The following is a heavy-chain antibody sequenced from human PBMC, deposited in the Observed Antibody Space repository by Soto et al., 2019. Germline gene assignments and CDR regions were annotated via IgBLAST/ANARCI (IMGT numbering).Heavy chain of an antibody. D-gene: IGHD3-3*01. CDR2: IRSKGYGGTT. CDR1: GFTFGDYA. Sequence: GGSLRLSCTASGFTFGDYAMSWFRQATGKGLEWVGFIRSKGYGGTTEYAASVEGRFTISRDDSKTIAYLQMNSLKTEDTAVYYCTRGFTYDFWDVWGQGTTVTVSS. V-gene: IGHV3-49*03. J-gene: IGHJ6*02. CDR3: TRGFTYDFWDV.